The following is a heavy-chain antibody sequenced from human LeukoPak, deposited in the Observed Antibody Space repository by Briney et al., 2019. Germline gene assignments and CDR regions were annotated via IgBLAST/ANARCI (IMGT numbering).Heavy chain of an antibody. CDR2: ISGSGGST. J-gene: IGHJ5*02. Sequence: GGSLRLSCAASGFTFSSYGMSWVRQAPGKGLEWVSAISGSGGSTYYADSVKGRFTISRDNAKNSLYLQMNSLRAEDTAVYYCARDYRKFGELSRFDPWGQGTLVTVSS. D-gene: IGHD3-10*01. V-gene: IGHV3-23*01. CDR1: GFTFSSYG. CDR3: ARDYRKFGELSRFDP.